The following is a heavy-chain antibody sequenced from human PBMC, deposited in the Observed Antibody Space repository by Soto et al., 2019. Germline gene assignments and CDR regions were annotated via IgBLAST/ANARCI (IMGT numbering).Heavy chain of an antibody. V-gene: IGHV3-30*18. D-gene: IGHD2-2*01. CDR1: RFTFSING. J-gene: IGHJ6*02. Sequence: GGSLRLSCAASRFTFSINGMHWVRQAPGKGLEWVAVISYDGSNKYYADSVKGRFTISRDNSKNTLYLQMNSLRAEDTAVYYCAKEVPQYCISTSCYSRVYYGMDVWGQGT. CDR2: ISYDGSNK. CDR3: AKEVPQYCISTSCYSRVYYGMDV.